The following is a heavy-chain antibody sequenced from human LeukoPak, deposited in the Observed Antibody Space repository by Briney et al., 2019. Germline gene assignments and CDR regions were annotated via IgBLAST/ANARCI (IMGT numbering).Heavy chain of an antibody. CDR1: GYSISSGYY. CDR3: ARDPRGYSGYGNFDY. Sequence: SETLSLTCTVSGYSISSGYYWGWIRQPPGKGLEWIGSIYHSGSTYYNPSLKSRVTISVDTSKNQFSLKLSSVTAADTAVYYCARDPRGYSGYGNFDYWAREPWSPSPQ. D-gene: IGHD5-12*01. CDR2: IYHSGST. J-gene: IGHJ4*02. V-gene: IGHV4-38-2*02.